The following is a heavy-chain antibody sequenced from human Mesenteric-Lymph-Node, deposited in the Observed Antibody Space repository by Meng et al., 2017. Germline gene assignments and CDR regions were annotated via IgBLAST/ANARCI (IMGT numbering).Heavy chain of an antibody. CDR1: GFTFSSYS. Sequence: GESLKISCAASGFTFSSYSMNWVRQAPGKGLEWVSSISSSSSYIYYADSVKGRFTISRDNAKNSLYLQMNSLRAEDTAVYYCARDLYCSGGSCYSDDRFDPWGQGTRVTVSS. CDR3: ARDLYCSGGSCYSDDRFDP. D-gene: IGHD2-15*01. CDR2: ISSSSSYI. V-gene: IGHV3-21*01. J-gene: IGHJ5*02.